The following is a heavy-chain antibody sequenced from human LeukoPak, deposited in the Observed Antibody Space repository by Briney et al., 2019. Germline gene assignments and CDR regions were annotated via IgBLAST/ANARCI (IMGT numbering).Heavy chain of an antibody. D-gene: IGHD4-17*01. V-gene: IGHV3-30*02. CDR2: IRYDGTNK. CDR1: GFTFGDYG. Sequence: GGSLRLSCAASGFTFGDYGMSWVRQAPGKGLEWVAFIRYDGTNKYYADSVKGRFTISRDNSKNTLYMQMNSLRAEDTAVYYCAKVRLLTPERFDPWGQGTLVTVSS. J-gene: IGHJ5*02. CDR3: AKVRLLTPERFDP.